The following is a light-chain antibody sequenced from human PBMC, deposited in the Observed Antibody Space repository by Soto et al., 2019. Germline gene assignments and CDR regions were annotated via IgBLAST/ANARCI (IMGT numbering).Light chain of an antibody. CDR1: QSISSY. J-gene: IGKJ2*01. Sequence: DLQMTQSPSSLSASVGDRVTITCRASQSISSYLHWYQQKPGKAPKLLIYAASSLQSGVPSRFRGSVSGTDFTLTISRLQPEDFATYYCQQSYSTPYTFGQGTKLEIK. CDR2: AAS. V-gene: IGKV1-39*01. CDR3: QQSYSTPYT.